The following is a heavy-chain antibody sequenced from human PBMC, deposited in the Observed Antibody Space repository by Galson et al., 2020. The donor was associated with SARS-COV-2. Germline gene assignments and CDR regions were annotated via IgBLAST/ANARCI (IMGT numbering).Heavy chain of an antibody. Sequence: SETLSLTCTVSGGSISSSSYYWGWIRQPPGKGLEWIGSIYYSGSTYYNPSLKSRVTISVDTSKNQFSLKLSSVTAADTAVYYCARDPGGNTRRVDAFDIWGQGTMVTVSS. CDR3: ARDPGGNTRRVDAFDI. CDR2: IYYSGST. CDR1: GGSISSSSYY. J-gene: IGHJ3*02. D-gene: IGHD5-18*01. V-gene: IGHV4-39*07.